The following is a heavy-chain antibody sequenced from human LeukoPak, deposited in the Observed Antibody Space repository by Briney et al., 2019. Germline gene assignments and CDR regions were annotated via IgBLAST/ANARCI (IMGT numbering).Heavy chain of an antibody. CDR3: AREVVAAAGTVDY. V-gene: IGHV4-59*01. Sequence: SETLSLTCAVSGGSISTYYWSWIRQPPGKGLEWIGYVYYSGSTNYSPSLKSRVTISVDTSKNQFSLKLSSVTAADTAVYYCAREVVAAAGTVDYWGQGTLVTVSS. D-gene: IGHD6-13*01. J-gene: IGHJ4*02. CDR2: VYYSGST. CDR1: GGSISTYY.